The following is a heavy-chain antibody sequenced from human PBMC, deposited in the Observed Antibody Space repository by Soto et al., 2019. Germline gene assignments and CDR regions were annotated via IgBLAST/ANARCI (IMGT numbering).Heavy chain of an antibody. CDR2: IYWADDT. CDR1: GFSLSADGVA. CDR3: AHAYGGTSWPNDAFDV. V-gene: IGHV2-5*02. J-gene: IGHJ3*01. D-gene: IGHD2-2*01. Sequence: ITLKESGPTLVKPTQSLTLTCTFSGFSLSADGVAVGWIRQPPGKALEWLALIYWADDTRYRPSLKSRLTITKDTSKNHVVLTMINLDPVDTATYYCAHAYGGTSWPNDAFDVWGQGTVVTVSS.